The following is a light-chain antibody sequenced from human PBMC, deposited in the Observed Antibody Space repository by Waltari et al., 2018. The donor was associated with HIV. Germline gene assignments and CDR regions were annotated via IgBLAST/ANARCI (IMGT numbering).Light chain of an antibody. CDR2: DTN. J-gene: IGLJ3*02. CDR3: LLSCSYSGARRV. V-gene: IGLV7-46*01. CDR1: TGAVTSGHC. Sequence: QAVVTQEPSLTVSPGGTVTLTCGSSTGAVTSGHCPYWFQQKPGQAPRTLIYDTNNRHSWTPARFSGSLLGGKAALTLAGAQSDDDAEYYCLLSCSYSGARRVFGGGTKLTVL.